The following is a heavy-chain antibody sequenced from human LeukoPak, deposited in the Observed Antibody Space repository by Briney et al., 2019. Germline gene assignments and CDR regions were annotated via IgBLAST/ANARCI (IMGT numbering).Heavy chain of an antibody. CDR3: ASLGNEGTKDS. CDR1: GGSISSYY. CDR2: IYYSGST. J-gene: IGHJ4*02. V-gene: IGHV4-59*12. D-gene: IGHD1-7*01. Sequence: PSETLSLTCTVSGGSISSYYWSWIRQPPGKGLEWIGYIYYSGSTNYNPSLKSRVTISVDTSKNQFSLQLNSVTPEDAAVYYCASLGNEGTKDSWGQGTLVTVSS.